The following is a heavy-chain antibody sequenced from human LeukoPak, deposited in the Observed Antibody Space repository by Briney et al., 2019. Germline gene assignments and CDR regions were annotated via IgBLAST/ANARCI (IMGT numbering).Heavy chain of an antibody. D-gene: IGHD3-22*01. V-gene: IGHV4-31*03. CDR3: ARQSPYYYDSSGFFDY. CDR2: IYYSGST. Sequence: SQTLSLTCTVSGGSISSGGYYWGWIRQHPGKGLEWIGYIYYSGSTYYNPSLKSRVTISVDTSKNQFSLKLCSVTAADTAVYYCARQSPYYYDSSGFFDYWGQGTLVTVSS. J-gene: IGHJ4*02. CDR1: GGSISSGGYY.